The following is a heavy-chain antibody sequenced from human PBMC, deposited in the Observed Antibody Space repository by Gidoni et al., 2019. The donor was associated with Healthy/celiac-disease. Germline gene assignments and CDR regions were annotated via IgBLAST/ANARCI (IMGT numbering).Heavy chain of an antibody. Sequence: EVQLVESGGGLVKPGGSLRLSCAASGFTFSNAWMSWVRQAPGKGLEWVGRIKSKTDGGTTDYAAPVKGRFTISRDDSKNTLYLQMNSLKTEDTAVYYCTTESDTAMVTGYYYYGMDVWGQGTTVTVSS. CDR3: TTESDTAMVTGYYYYGMDV. D-gene: IGHD5-18*01. V-gene: IGHV3-15*01. CDR1: GFTFSNAW. CDR2: IKSKTDGGTT. J-gene: IGHJ6*02.